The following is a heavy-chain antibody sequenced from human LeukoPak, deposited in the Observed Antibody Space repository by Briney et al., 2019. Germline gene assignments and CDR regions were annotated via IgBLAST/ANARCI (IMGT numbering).Heavy chain of an antibody. V-gene: IGHV3-21*01. J-gene: IGHJ3*02. CDR2: ISSSSNYI. CDR3: ARAASSGYYGGAFDI. D-gene: IGHD3-22*01. Sequence: GGSLRLSCAASGFTFSSYNMNWVRQAPGKGLEWVSSISSSSNYIYYADSVKGRFTISRDNAKNSLYLQMNSLRAEDTAVYYCARAASSGYYGGAFDIWGQGTMVTVSS. CDR1: GFTFSSYN.